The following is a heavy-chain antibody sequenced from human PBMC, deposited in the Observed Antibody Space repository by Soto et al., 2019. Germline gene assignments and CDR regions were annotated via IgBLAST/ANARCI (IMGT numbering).Heavy chain of an antibody. CDR3: ARDVDSASWFDP. D-gene: IGHD3-22*01. V-gene: IGHV3-64*04. CDR1: GFTFSTYA. CDR2: ISGNGGST. J-gene: IGHJ5*02. Sequence: GGSLRLSCSASGFTFSTYAMHWVRQAPGKGLEYVSAISGNGGSTYYADSVKGRFTISRDNAKNLVYLQMNSLRGDDTAVYFCARDVDSASWFDPWGQGTLVTVSS.